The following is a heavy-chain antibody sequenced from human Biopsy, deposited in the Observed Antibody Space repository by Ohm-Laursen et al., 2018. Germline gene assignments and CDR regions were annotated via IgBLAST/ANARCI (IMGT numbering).Heavy chain of an antibody. CDR1: GFTFDDYA. CDR3: AKDLHNYGMDV. CDR2: ISWNSGSI. J-gene: IGHJ6*02. Sequence: SLRLSCAASGFTFDDYAMHWVRQAPGKGLEWVSGISWNSGSIGYADSVKGRFTISRDNAKNSLYLQMNSLRADDTAIYYCAKDLHNYGMDVWGQGTTVTVSS. V-gene: IGHV3-9*01.